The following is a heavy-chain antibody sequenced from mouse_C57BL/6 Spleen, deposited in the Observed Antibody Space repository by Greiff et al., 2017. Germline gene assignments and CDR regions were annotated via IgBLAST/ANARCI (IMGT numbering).Heavy chain of an antibody. Sequence: VKLLESGPDLVKPSASVSLSCTVSGYSFTSYAINWVHQRPGQGLEWIGWIYPRDGSTKYNAMFKGKATLTVDTPSSTAYMGLHSLTSEDSAVYFGARRGDGSSLYYFDYWGQGTTVTVSS. CDR3: ARRGDGSSLYYFDY. V-gene: IGHV1-85*01. J-gene: IGHJ2*01. D-gene: IGHD1-1*01. CDR2: IYPRDGST. CDR1: GYSFTSYA.